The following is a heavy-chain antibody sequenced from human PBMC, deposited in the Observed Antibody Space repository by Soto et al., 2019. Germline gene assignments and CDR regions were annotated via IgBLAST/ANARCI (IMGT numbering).Heavy chain of an antibody. J-gene: IGHJ3*02. CDR3: ARDLTGTDAFDI. D-gene: IGHD7-27*01. V-gene: IGHV3-21*01. CDR1: GFTFSSYS. Sequence: PGGSLRLCCAASGFTFSSYSMNWVRQAPGKGLEWVSSISSSSSYIYYADSVKGRFTISRDNAKNSLYLQMNSLRAEDTAVYYCARDLTGTDAFDIWGQGTMVTVSS. CDR2: ISSSSSYI.